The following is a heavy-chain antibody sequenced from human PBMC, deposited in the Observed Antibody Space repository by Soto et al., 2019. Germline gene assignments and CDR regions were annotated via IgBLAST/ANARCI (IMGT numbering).Heavy chain of an antibody. CDR2: ISYDGSNK. J-gene: IGHJ4*02. Sequence: PGGSLRLSCAASGFTFSTYAMHWVRQAPGKGLEWVTLISYDGSNKYYADSVKGRFTISRDNAKNTLYLQMNILRVEDTAVYFCATAGNYRFDNWGLGTLVTVSS. D-gene: IGHD1-1*01. CDR3: ATAGNYRFDN. V-gene: IGHV3-30*03. CDR1: GFTFSTYA.